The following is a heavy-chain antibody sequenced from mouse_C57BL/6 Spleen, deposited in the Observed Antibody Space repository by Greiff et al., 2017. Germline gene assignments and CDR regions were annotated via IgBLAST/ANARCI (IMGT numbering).Heavy chain of an antibody. Sequence: VQLQQPGAELVMPGASVKLSCKASGYTFTSYWMHWVKQRPGQGLEWIGEIDPSDSYTNYNQKFKGKSTLTVDKSSSTAYMQLSSLTSEDAAVYYCARKRGFGCSSYPDYWGQGTTLTVSS. V-gene: IGHV1-69*01. J-gene: IGHJ2*01. CDR1: GYTFTSYW. CDR2: IDPSDSYT. CDR3: ARKRGFGCSSYPDY. D-gene: IGHD1-1*01.